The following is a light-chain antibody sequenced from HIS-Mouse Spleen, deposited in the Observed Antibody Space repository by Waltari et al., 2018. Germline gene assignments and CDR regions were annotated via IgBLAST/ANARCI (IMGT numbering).Light chain of an antibody. J-gene: IGLJ3*02. CDR3: SSYTSSSSWV. CDR1: SSDVGGYNY. CDR2: EAS. Sequence: QSALTQPASVSGSPGQSLTISCTGTSSDVGGYNYVSWYQQHPGKAPKPMIYEASNRPSVFANRFSGSKSGNTASLTISGLQAEDEADYYCSSYTSSSSWVFGGGTKLTVL. V-gene: IGLV2-14*01.